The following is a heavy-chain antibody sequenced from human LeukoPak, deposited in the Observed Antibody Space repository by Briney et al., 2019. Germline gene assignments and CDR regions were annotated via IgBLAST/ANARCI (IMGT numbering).Heavy chain of an antibody. V-gene: IGHV4-4*07. CDR2: VYNTGST. D-gene: IGHD4-17*01. CDR3: ARDLLGDYGTFDI. Sequence: SETLSFTCTVSGGSITTHYWSWIRQPAGREVEWIGRVYNTGSTKYNPSLESRVTMSVDTSSNRFSLNLRSVTAADTAVYYCARDLLGDYGTFDILGQGTMVTVSS. CDR1: GGSITTHY. J-gene: IGHJ3*02.